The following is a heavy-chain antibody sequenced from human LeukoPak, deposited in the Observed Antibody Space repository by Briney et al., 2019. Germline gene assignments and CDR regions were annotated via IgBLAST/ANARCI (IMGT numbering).Heavy chain of an antibody. V-gene: IGHV3-7*01. D-gene: IGHD3-16*02. CDR1: GFTFSSYW. J-gene: IGHJ4*02. CDR3: ARFGGTDYDYVWGSYRPIYYFDY. CDR2: IKQDGSEK. Sequence: QPGGTLRLSCAASGFTFSSYWMSWVRQAPGKGLEWVANIKQDGSEKYYVDSVKGRFTISRDNAKNSLYLQMNSLRAEDTAVYYCARFGGTDYDYVWGSYRPIYYFDYWGQGTLVTVSS.